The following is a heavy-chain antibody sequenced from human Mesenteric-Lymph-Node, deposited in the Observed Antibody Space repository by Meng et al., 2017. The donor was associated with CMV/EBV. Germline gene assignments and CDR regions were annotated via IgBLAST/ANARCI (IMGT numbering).Heavy chain of an antibody. CDR1: GGSISSSSYY. D-gene: IGHD2-15*01. V-gene: IGHV4-39*07. CDR3: ARESLGSGTH. CDR2: IYYSGST. J-gene: IGHJ4*02. Sequence: SETLSLTCTVSGGSISSSSYYWGWIRQPPGKGLEWIGSIYYSGSTYYNPSLKSRVTISVDTSKNQFSLKPSSVTAADTAVYYCARESLGSGTHWGQGTLVTVSS.